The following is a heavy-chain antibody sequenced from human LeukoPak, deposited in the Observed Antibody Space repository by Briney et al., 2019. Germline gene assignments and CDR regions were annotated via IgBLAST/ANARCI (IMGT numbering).Heavy chain of an antibody. V-gene: IGHV4-61*02. CDR2: IYTSGST. D-gene: IGHD3-22*01. Sequence: SETLSLTCTVSGGSISSGSYYWSWIRQPAGKGLEWIGRIYTSGSTNYNPSLKSRVTISVDTSKNQFPLKLSSVTAADTAVYYCALSPYYYDSSGYYRIFDYWGQGTLVTVSS. CDR3: ALSPYYYDSSGYYRIFDY. CDR1: GGSISSGSYY. J-gene: IGHJ4*02.